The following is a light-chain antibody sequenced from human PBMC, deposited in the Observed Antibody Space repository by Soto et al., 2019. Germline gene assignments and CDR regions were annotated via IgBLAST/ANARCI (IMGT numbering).Light chain of an antibody. V-gene: IGKV3-15*01. CDR2: DAS. Sequence: EIVLTQSPATLSVSPGERATLSCRASQSVSINLAWYQQKPGQIPRLLIYDASTRATGIPARFSGSGSGTEFTLTISSLQSEDFAVYDCQQYNNWPLFGPGTRVDIK. CDR3: QQYNNWPL. CDR1: QSVSIN. J-gene: IGKJ3*01.